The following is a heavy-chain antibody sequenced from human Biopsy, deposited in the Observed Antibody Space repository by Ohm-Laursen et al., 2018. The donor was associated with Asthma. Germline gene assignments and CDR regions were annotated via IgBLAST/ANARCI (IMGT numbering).Heavy chain of an antibody. CDR2: IVFASGAT. Sequence: SMKVSCKASGVALSGYTFEWVRQARGLGLEWIAWIVFASGATNYAQNFQDRLTVTRDMSAGSVSMELRGLSSTDTAVYYCAAGRTSLQGESLIWGQGTLVSVSS. V-gene: IGHV1-58*01. CDR1: GVALSGYT. J-gene: IGHJ4*01. D-gene: IGHD2/OR15-2a*01. CDR3: AAGRTSLQGESLI.